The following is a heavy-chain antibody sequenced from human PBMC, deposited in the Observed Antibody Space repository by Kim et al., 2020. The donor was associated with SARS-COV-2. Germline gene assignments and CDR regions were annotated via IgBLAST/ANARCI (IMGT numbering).Heavy chain of an antibody. CDR3: ATRNCSGGSCYYYYGMDV. J-gene: IGHJ6*02. CDR1: GYTLTELS. CDR2: FDPEDGET. V-gene: IGHV1-24*01. D-gene: IGHD2-15*01. Sequence: ASVKVSCKVSGYTLTELSMHWVRQAPGKGLEWMGGFDPEDGETIYAQKFQGRVTMTEDTSTDTAYMELSSLRSEDTAVYYCATRNCSGGSCYYYYGMDVWGQGTTVTVSS.